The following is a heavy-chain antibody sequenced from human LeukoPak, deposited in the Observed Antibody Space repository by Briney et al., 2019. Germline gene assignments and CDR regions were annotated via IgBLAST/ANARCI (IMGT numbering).Heavy chain of an antibody. Sequence: SETLSLTCSVSGYSIGSGYFWGWIRQPPGTGMEWIGSMYHDGTTSYSPSLNSRVTMSVDTSKNQLSLELTPGTAPDTAAYYCVRGVARTNCYMYMDVWGKGTTVTVSS. CDR3: VRGVARTNCYMYMDV. J-gene: IGHJ6*03. CDR2: MYHDGTT. CDR1: GYSIGSGYF. V-gene: IGHV4-38-2*02. D-gene: IGHD2-21*01.